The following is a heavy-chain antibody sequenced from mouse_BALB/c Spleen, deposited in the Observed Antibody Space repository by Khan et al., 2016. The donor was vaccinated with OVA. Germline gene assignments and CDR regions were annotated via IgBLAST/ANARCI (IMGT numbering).Heavy chain of an antibody. Sequence: EVKLMESGGDFVKPGGSLKLSCAASGFTFSVYSMSWVRQTPDKRLEWVATINSDGTYTYYPDSVKGRFTISIDNSKNTLYMQVISLKSEDTAMYFCADDLTGSLAYWGHGTLVTVAA. D-gene: IGHD4-1*01. J-gene: IGHJ3*01. CDR3: ADDLTGSLAY. V-gene: IGHV5-6*01. CDR2: INSDGTYT. CDR1: GFTFSVYS.